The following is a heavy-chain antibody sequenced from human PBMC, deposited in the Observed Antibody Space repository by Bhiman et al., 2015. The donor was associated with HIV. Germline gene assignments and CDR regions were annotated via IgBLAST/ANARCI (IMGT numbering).Heavy chain of an antibody. D-gene: IGHD3-10*01. CDR1: GFTFRSCA. CDR3: AKHSGSFPRSDYFDC. V-gene: IGHV3-23*01. Sequence: EVQLLESGGGFLQPGGSLRLSCAASGFTFRSCAMTWVRQTPGKGLEWVSSISGSGVSTHYTDSVKGRFSISRDNSKNTLYLQMNSLRPEDTAIYYYAKHSGSFPRSDYFDCRGQGTPVTVSS. CDR2: ISGSGVST. J-gene: IGHJ4*02.